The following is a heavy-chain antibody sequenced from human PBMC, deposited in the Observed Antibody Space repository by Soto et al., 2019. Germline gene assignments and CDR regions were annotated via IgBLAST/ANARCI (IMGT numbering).Heavy chain of an antibody. Sequence: QVQLVESGGGVVQPGRSLRLSCAASGSIFRGYGMHWVRQAPGKGLEWVAVIRFDGSNINYADSVMGRFTISRDNSKNTLYLEINSLRVEDTAVYYCARDWVGGTAFRAYLDYWGQGTMVTVSS. CDR3: ARDWVGGTAFRAYLDY. V-gene: IGHV3-33*01. D-gene: IGHD2-15*01. CDR2: IRFDGSNI. J-gene: IGHJ4*02. CDR1: GSIFRGYG.